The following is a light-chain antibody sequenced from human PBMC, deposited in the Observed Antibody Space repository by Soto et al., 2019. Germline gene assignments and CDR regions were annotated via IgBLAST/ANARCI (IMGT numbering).Light chain of an antibody. CDR1: QSVLYSFNNKDY. J-gene: IGKJ5*01. Sequence: DIVMTQSPDSLAVSLGERATINCKSSQSVLYSFNNKDYLAWYQQKPGQPPKLLIYWASIRESGVPDRFSGSGSGTDFTLTISSLQAEDVAVYYCQQYYVGLPITFGQGTRLEIK. V-gene: IGKV4-1*01. CDR3: QQYYVGLPIT. CDR2: WAS.